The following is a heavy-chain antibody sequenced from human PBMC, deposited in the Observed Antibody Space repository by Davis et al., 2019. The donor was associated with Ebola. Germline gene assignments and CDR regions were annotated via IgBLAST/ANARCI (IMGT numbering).Heavy chain of an antibody. Sequence: GESLKISCAASGFTFSDYYMSWVRQAPGKGLEWVSSISSSSSYIYYADSVKGRFTISRDNAKNSLYLQMNSLRAEDTAVYYCASGYCSGGSCYGSLDYWGQGTLVTVSS. V-gene: IGHV3-21*01. D-gene: IGHD2-15*01. J-gene: IGHJ4*02. CDR3: ASGYCSGGSCYGSLDY. CDR1: GFTFSDYY. CDR2: ISSSSSYI.